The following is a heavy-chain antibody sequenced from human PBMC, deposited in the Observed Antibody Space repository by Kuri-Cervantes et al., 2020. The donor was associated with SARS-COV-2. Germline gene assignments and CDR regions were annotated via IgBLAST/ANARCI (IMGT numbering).Heavy chain of an antibody. V-gene: IGHV3-21*01. CDR2: ISSSSSYI. CDR3: ARENGGVVTAMVTYYYYYYMDV. Sequence: GESLKISCTASGFTFGDYAMSWFRQAPGKGLEWVSSISSSSSYIYYADSVKGRFTISRDNAKNSLYLQMNSLRAEDTAVYYCARENGGVVTAMVTYYYYYYMDVWGKGTTVTVSS. D-gene: IGHD5-18*01. J-gene: IGHJ6*03. CDR1: GFTFGDYA.